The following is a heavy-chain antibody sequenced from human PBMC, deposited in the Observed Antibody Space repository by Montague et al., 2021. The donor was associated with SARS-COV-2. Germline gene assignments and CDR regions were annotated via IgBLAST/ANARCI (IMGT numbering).Heavy chain of an antibody. CDR2: IYYSGST. CDR3: ARGSRQWLVRPPHYYYFDY. D-gene: IGHD6-19*01. CDR1: GGSISSYY. Sequence: SETLSLTCTVSGGSISSYYWSWIRQPPGKGLEWIGYIYYSGSTNCNPSLKSRVTISVDTSKNQFSLKLSSVTAADTAVYYCARGSRQWLVRPPHYYYFDYWGQGTLVTVSS. J-gene: IGHJ4*02. V-gene: IGHV4-59*01.